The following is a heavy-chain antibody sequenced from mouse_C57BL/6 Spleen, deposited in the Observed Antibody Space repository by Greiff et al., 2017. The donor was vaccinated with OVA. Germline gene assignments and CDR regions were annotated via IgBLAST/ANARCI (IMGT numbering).Heavy chain of an antibody. J-gene: IGHJ2*01. CDR1: GYTFTSYW. V-gene: IGHV1-64*01. Sequence: QVQLQQPGAELVKPGASVKLSCKASGYTFTSYWMHWVKPRPGQGLEWIGMIHPNSGSTNYNEKFKSKATLTVDKSSSTAYMQLSGRTAEDSAVYYGAREGTAQATGYFDYWGQGTTLTVSS. CDR2: IHPNSGST. D-gene: IGHD3-2*02. CDR3: AREGTAQATGYFDY.